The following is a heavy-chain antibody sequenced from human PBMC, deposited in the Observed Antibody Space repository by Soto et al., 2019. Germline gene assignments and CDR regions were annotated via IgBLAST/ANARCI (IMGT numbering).Heavy chain of an antibody. Sequence: QVQLVQSGAEVKKPGSSVKVSCKASGGTFSSYAISWVRQAPGQGLEWMGGIIPIFGTANYAQKFQGRVTITADESTSTAYMELSSLRSEDTAVYYCARGPTERRSYCYYGMDVWGQGTTVTVSS. V-gene: IGHV1-69*12. CDR3: ARGPTERRSYCYYGMDV. J-gene: IGHJ6*02. D-gene: IGHD4-4*01. CDR1: GGTFSSYA. CDR2: IIPIFGTA.